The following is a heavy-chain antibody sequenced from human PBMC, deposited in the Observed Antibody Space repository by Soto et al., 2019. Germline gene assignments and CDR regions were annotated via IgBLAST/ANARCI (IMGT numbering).Heavy chain of an antibody. D-gene: IGHD2-15*01. CDR2: ISGSGGST. CDR3: AKKKSLIAATRTAYFDL. J-gene: IGHJ2*01. Sequence: EVQLLESGGGLVQPGGSLRLSCAASGFTFSSYAMSWVRQAPGKGLEWVSAISGSGGSTYYADSVKGRFTISRDNSKKTLYLQMNSLRAEDTAVYYCAKKKSLIAATRTAYFDLWGRGTLVTVSS. CDR1: GFTFSSYA. V-gene: IGHV3-23*01.